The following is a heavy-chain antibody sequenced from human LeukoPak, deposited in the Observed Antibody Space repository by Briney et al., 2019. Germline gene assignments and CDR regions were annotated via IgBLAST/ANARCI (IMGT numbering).Heavy chain of an antibody. Sequence: ASVKVSCKASGYTFTGYYMHWVRQAPGQGLEWMGWINPNSGGTNYAQKFQGRVTMTRDTSISTAYMELSRLRSDDTAVYYCARESTIFGVVNCYYMDVWGKGTTVTVSS. CDR3: ARESTIFGVVNCYYMDV. V-gene: IGHV1-2*02. CDR2: INPNSGGT. D-gene: IGHD3-3*01. J-gene: IGHJ6*03. CDR1: GYTFTGYY.